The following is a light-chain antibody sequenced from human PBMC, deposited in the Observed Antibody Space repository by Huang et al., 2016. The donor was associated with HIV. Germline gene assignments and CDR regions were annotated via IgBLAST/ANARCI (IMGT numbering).Light chain of an antibody. V-gene: IGKV3-15*01. Sequence: IVMTQSPATLSVSPGEGVTLSCRASQSLSGNLAWYQQTPGQASRLLIYAASSRAPGIPARFSGSGSGTEFTLTISSLESEDFAVYHCQQYNDWPWTFGQGTRVEIK. CDR3: QQYNDWPWT. CDR1: QSLSGN. CDR2: AAS. J-gene: IGKJ1*01.